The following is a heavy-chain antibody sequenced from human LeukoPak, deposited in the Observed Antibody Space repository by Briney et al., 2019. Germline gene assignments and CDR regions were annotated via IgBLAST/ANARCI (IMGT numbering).Heavy chain of an antibody. CDR1: GFTFSDYY. CDR2: ISGSSSNT. CDR3: ARVNPTSSGSYAY. J-gene: IGHJ4*02. D-gene: IGHD3-22*01. V-gene: IGHV3-11*06. Sequence: GGSLRLSCAASGFTFSDYYMSWIRQAPGKGLEWVSYISGSSSNTNYADSVKGRFIISRDNAKNSLYLQMNSLRAEDTAIYYCARVNPTSSGSYAYWGQGTLVTVSS.